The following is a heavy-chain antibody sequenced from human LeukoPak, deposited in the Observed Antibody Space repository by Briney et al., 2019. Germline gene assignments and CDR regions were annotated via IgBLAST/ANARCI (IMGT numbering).Heavy chain of an antibody. Sequence: GGSLRLSCAVSGFTFGGRLMHWVRQAPGKGLVWVALIKDDGSATNYADSVKGRFTASRDDAKNTVYLQMSSLRAEDTAVYYCHPLAFVTNWGQGTLVTVSS. D-gene: IGHD2-8*01. J-gene: IGHJ4*02. CDR2: IKDDGSAT. V-gene: IGHV3-74*01. CDR3: HPLAFVTN. CDR1: GFTFGGRL.